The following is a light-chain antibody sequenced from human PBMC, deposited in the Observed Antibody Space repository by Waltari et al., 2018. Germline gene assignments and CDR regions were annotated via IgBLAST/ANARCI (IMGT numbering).Light chain of an antibody. CDR3: QSTDINGLYVV. Sequence: SYELTQPPSVSVSPGQTARIPCSGDALPQQYAYWYQQKAGQAPVPVMSKDSERPSGIPERFSGSTSGTTVTLIISGVQAEDEADYYCQSTDINGLYVVFGAGTKLTVL. J-gene: IGLJ2*01. CDR1: ALPQQY. CDR2: KDS. V-gene: IGLV3-25*03.